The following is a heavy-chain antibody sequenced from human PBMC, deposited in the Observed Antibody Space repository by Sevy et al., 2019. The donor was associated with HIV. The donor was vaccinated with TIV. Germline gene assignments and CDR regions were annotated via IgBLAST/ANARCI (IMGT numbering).Heavy chain of an antibody. CDR3: ARAGHDFWSGHEYYYYMDV. D-gene: IGHD3-3*01. CDR1: GGSISSSSYY. V-gene: IGHV4-39*01. CDR2: IYYSGST. J-gene: IGHJ6*03. Sequence: SETLSLTCTVSGGSISSSSYYWGWIRQPPGKGLEWIGSIYYSGSTYYNPSLKSRVTISVDTSKNQFSLKLSSVTAADTAGYYCARAGHDFWSGHEYYYYMDVWGKGTTVTVSS.